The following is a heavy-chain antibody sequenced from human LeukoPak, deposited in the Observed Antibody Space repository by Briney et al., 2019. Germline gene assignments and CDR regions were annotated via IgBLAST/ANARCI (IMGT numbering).Heavy chain of an antibody. CDR3: AKGIYSSGWSYFDY. D-gene: IGHD6-19*01. V-gene: IGHV3-7*03. CDR2: INQDGSEK. CDR1: GFTFSSYW. Sequence: GGSLRLSCAASGFTFSSYWMTWVRQAPGKGLEWVANINQDGSEKNYVDSVKGRFTISRDNAKNSLYLQMNSLRAEDTAVYYCAKGIYSSGWSYFDYWGHGTLVTVSS. J-gene: IGHJ4*01.